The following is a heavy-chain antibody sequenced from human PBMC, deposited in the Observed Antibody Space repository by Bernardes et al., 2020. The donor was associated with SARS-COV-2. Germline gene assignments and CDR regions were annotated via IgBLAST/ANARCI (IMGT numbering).Heavy chain of an antibody. V-gene: IGHV3-74*01. CDR3: ARGGGGSTYGFGDY. D-gene: IGHD5-18*01. CDR1: GFTFSIYW. J-gene: IGHJ4*02. Sequence: GGSLRLSCAASGFTFSIYWMHWVCQDPGKGLAWLSRVGPAGRSPSYADSVKGRFTLSRDNAKNTLYLQMNTLRAEDTAVYYCARGGGGSTYGFGDYWGKGTLGNVSS. CDR2: VGPAGRSP.